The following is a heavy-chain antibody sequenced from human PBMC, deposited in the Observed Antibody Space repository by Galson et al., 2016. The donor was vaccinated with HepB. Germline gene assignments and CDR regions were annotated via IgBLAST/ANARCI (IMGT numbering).Heavy chain of an antibody. CDR3: GRDVGP. J-gene: IGHJ5*02. D-gene: IGHD1-26*01. Sequence: TLSLTCAVSGGSISSGGYPWSWIRQPPGKGLEWIGYIYHTGTTFYNPSLKSRVTMSVDRSKNQFSLNLTSVTAADTAVYYCGRDVGPWGQGTLVTVSS. CDR2: IYHTGTT. V-gene: IGHV4-30-2*01. CDR1: GGSISSGGYP.